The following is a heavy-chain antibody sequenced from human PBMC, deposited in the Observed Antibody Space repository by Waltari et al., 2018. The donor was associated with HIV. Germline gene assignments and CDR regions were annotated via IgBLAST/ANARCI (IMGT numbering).Heavy chain of an antibody. Sequence: EVHLVESGGGLVQPGGSLRLSCAASAFTFGNYWMHWVRQAPGKGLVWVSRITEDGSYADYADSVKGRFAISRDNARNTLFLHMNSLRADDTAMYYCVRGSSTPGIDYWGQGTLVTVSS. CDR2: ITEDGSYA. CDR3: VRGSSTPGIDY. J-gene: IGHJ4*02. V-gene: IGHV3-74*01. CDR1: AFTFGNYW. D-gene: IGHD2-2*01.